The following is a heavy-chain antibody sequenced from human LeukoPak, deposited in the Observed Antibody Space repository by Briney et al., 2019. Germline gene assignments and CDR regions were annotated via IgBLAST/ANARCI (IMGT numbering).Heavy chain of an antibody. J-gene: IGHJ4*02. CDR1: GGSISSSSYY. Sequence: PSETLSLTCTVSGGSISSSSYYWGWIRQPPGKGLEWIGEINHSGSTNYNPSPKSRVTISVDTSKNQFSLKLSSVTAADTAVYYCARGGYSYLRRFDYWGQGTLVTVSS. CDR2: INHSGST. CDR3: ARGGYSYLRRFDY. D-gene: IGHD5-18*01. V-gene: IGHV4-39*07.